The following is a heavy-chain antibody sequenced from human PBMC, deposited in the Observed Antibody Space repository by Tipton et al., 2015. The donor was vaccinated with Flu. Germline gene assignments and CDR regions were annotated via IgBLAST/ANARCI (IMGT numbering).Heavy chain of an antibody. J-gene: IGHJ5*02. CDR1: GGSISSSSYY. CDR2: IYYSGST. V-gene: IGHV4-39*07. Sequence: TLSLTCTVSGGSISSSSYYWGWIRQPPGKGLEWIGSIYYSGSTYYNPSLKSRVTISVDTSKNQFSLKLSSVTAADTAVYYCAKAAGGSSQRPEYNWFDPWGQGTLVTVSS. D-gene: IGHD2-15*01. CDR3: AKAAGGSSQRPEYNWFDP.